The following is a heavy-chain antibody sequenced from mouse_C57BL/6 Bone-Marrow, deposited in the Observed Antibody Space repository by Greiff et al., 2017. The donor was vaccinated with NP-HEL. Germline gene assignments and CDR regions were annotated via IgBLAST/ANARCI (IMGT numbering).Heavy chain of an antibody. D-gene: IGHD1-1*01. CDR1: GFSLTSYG. J-gene: IGHJ3*01. CDR2: IWSGGST. V-gene: IGHV2-2*01. Sequence: VQLVESGPGLVQPSQSLSITCTVSGFSLTSYGVHWVRQSPGKGLEWLGVIWSGGSTDYNAAFISRLSISKDNSKSQVFFKMNSLQADDTAIYYCARITTVVATGAYWGQGTLVTVSA. CDR3: ARITTVVATGAY.